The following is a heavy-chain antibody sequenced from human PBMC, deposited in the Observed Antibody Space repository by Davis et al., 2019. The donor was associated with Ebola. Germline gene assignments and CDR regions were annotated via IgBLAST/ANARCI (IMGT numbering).Heavy chain of an antibody. D-gene: IGHD2-15*01. CDR3: ARPSHCSGGSCYNYYYYGMDV. V-gene: IGHV1-69*06. J-gene: IGHJ6*02. Sequence: AASVKVSCKASGGTFSSYAISWVRQAPGQGLEWMGGIIPIFGTANYAQKFQGRVTITADKSTSTAYMELSSLRSEDTAVYSCARPSHCSGGSCYNYYYYGMDVWGQGTTVTVSS. CDR1: GGTFSSYA. CDR2: IIPIFGTA.